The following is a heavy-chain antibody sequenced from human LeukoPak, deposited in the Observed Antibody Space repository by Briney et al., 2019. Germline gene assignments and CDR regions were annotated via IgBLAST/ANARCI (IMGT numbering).Heavy chain of an antibody. CDR2: IYPGDSDT. J-gene: IGHJ4*02. V-gene: IGHV5-51*01. CDR1: GYSFTTYR. Sequence: GESLKISCRGFGYSFTTYRIGWVRQMPGKGLEWMGIIYPGDSDTRYSPSFQGQVTISADKSTTTAYLQWSSLKASDTAVYYCARLYRSGSYYSSLLYWGQGTLVTVSS. D-gene: IGHD3-10*01. CDR3: ARLYRSGSYYSSLLY.